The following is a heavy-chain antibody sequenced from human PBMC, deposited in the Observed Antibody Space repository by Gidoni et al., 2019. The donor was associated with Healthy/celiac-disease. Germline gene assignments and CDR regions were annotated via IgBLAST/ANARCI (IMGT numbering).Heavy chain of an antibody. J-gene: IGHJ4*02. CDR2: ISSSSSTI. D-gene: IGHD4-17*01. CDR1: GFTFSSYS. CDR3: ARDSDYGDPRPDY. Sequence: EVQLVESGGGLVQPGGSLRLSCAASGFTFSSYSMNWVRQAPGKGLEWVSYISSSSSTIYYADSVKGRFTISRDNAKNSLYLQMNSLRAEDTAVYYCARDSDYGDPRPDYWGQGTLVTVSS. V-gene: IGHV3-48*01.